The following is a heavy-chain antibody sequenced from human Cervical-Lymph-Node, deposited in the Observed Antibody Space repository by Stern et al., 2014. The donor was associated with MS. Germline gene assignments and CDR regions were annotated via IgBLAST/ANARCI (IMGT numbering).Heavy chain of an antibody. D-gene: IGHD2-15*01. Sequence: QMQLVQYGAEVKKPGSSVKVSCKSSGGTFSTHAISWVRQAAGQGLERLGRSIPILDTTDYAQRFQGRLTIDADESTDTAYMELRSLTPDDTAVYYCAREKSDCSGGSCFSSLDYWGQGTLVTVSS. CDR2: SIPILDTT. J-gene: IGHJ4*02. V-gene: IGHV1-69*11. CDR1: GGTFSTHA. CDR3: AREKSDCSGGSCFSSLDY.